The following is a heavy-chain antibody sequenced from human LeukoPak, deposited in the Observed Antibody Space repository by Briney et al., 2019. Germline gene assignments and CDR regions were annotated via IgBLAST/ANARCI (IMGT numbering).Heavy chain of an antibody. J-gene: IGHJ3*02. Sequence: SETLSLTCSVSGDSISSYYWSWLRQPPGRGLEWIGYVYSSGINNYNPSLKSRVTISVDMSRNQFSLRLTSVTAADTAVYYCARAWSPTPAAFDIWGHGTVVTVSS. D-gene: IGHD4-23*01. CDR3: ARAWSPTPAAFDI. CDR1: GDSISSYY. V-gene: IGHV4-59*01. CDR2: VYSSGIN.